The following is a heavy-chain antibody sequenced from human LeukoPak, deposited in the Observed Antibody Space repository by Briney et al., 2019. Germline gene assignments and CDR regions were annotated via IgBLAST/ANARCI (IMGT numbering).Heavy chain of an antibody. CDR1: GFTFSSYS. CDR3: ARSYSNHLFGMDV. CDR2: MYSGGST. J-gene: IGHJ6*02. D-gene: IGHD4-11*01. V-gene: IGHV3-66*01. Sequence: GGSLRLSCAASGFTFSSYSMNWVRQAPGKGLEWVSVMYSGGSTYYADSVKGRVAISRDNSQNTVFLQMNSVRVEDTAVYYCARSYSNHLFGMDVWGQGTAVTVSS.